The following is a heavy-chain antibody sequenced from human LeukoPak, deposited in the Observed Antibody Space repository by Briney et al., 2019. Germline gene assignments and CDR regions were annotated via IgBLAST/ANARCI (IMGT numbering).Heavy chain of an antibody. CDR3: ARDGPYYYDSSGYYPQDY. V-gene: IGHV3-7*01. Sequence: PGRSLRLSCAASGFTFSSYWMSWVRQAPGKGLEWVANIKQDGSEKYYVDSVKGRFTISRDNAKNSLYLQMNSLRAEDTAVYYCARDGPYYYDSSGYYPQDYWGQGTLVTVSS. D-gene: IGHD3-22*01. CDR2: IKQDGSEK. CDR1: GFTFSSYW. J-gene: IGHJ4*02.